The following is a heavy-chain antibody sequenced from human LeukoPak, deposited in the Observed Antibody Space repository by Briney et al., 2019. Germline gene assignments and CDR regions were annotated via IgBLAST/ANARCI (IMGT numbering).Heavy chain of an antibody. V-gene: IGHV3-23*01. D-gene: IGHD5-24*01. J-gene: IGHJ4*02. CDR1: GFTFSSYA. CDR3: ARDYKYAFDN. CDR2: IVDTGDST. Sequence: GGSLRLSCAASGFTFSSYAMSWVRQAPGKGLEWVSTIVDTGDSTFYADSVRGRFTISRDSSKNTLYLQMNSLRVEDSAVYYCARDYKYAFDNWGQGTLVTVSS.